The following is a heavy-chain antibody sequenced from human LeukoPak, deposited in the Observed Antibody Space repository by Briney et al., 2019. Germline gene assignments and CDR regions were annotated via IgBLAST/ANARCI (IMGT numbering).Heavy chain of an antibody. CDR3: ARDLSYCSSTSCSDWFDP. D-gene: IGHD2-2*01. CDR1: GGSFSGYY. J-gene: IGHJ5*02. Sequence: SETLSLTCAVYGGSFSGYYWSWIRQPPGKGLEWIGEINHSGSTNYNPSLKSRVTISVDTSKNQFSLKLSSVTAADTAVYYCARDLSYCSSTSCSDWFDPWGQGTLVTVSS. CDR2: INHSGST. V-gene: IGHV4-34*01.